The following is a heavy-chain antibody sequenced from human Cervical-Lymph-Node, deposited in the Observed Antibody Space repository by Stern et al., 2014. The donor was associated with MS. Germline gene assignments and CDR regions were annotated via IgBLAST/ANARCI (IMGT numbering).Heavy chain of an antibody. CDR2: IDWDDDK. D-gene: IGHD2-2*01. CDR3: ARMYCSSTSCHFDY. CDR1: GFSLSTSGMR. Sequence: ESGPALVKPTQTLTLTCTFSGFSLSTSGMRVSWIRQPSGKALEWLARIDWDDDKFYSTSLKTRLTISKDTSKNQVVLTMTNMDPVDTATYYCARMYCSSTSCHFDYWGQGTLVTVSS. J-gene: IGHJ4*02. V-gene: IGHV2-70*04.